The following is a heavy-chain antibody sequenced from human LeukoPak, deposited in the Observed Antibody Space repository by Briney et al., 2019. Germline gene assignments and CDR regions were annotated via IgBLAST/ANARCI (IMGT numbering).Heavy chain of an antibody. CDR3: ARDRADIVVVPAAMSYSYYYMDV. CDR2: ISYDGNNN. CDR1: GFTFSSFA. D-gene: IGHD2-2*01. V-gene: IGHV3-30*16. Sequence: GGSLRLSCAASGFTFSSFAMHWVRQAPGRGLEWVAVISYDGNNNYYGDTVKGRFTTSRDNSKNTLYLQMISLRPEDTAVYYCARDRADIVVVPAAMSYSYYYMDVWGKGTTVTVSS. J-gene: IGHJ6*03.